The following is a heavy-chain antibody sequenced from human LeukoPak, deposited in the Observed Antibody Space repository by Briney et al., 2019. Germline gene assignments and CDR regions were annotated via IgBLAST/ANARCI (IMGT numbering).Heavy chain of an antibody. CDR3: ARAIAAAGYFDY. D-gene: IGHD6-13*01. CDR2: INPNSGGT. CDR1: GYTFTGYY. Sequence: ASVKVSCKASGYTFTGYYMHWVRQAPGQGLEWMGWINPNSGGTNYAQKFQGRVTITTDESTSTAYMELSGLRSEDTAVYYCARAIAAAGYFDYWGQGTLVTVSS. V-gene: IGHV1-2*02. J-gene: IGHJ4*02.